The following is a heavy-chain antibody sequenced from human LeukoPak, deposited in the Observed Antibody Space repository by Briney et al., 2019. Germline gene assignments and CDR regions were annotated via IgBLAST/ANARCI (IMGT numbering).Heavy chain of an antibody. CDR1: GGSISSGGYS. V-gene: IGHV4-30-2*01. CDR2: IYHSGST. J-gene: IGHJ1*01. CDR3: AAVSAATTYFQH. D-gene: IGHD5-12*01. Sequence: PSQTLSLTCAVSGGSISSGGYSWSWIRQPPGKGLEWIGYIYHSGSTYYNPSLKSRVTISVDRSKNQFSLKLSSVTAADTAVYYCAAVSAATTYFQHWGQGTLVTVSS.